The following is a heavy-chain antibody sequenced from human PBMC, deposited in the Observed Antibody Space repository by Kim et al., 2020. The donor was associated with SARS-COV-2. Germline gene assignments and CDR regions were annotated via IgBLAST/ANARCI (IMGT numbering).Heavy chain of an antibody. CDR3: ARDLTGTLDY. V-gene: IGHV3-7*01. CDR2: IKQDGSEK. D-gene: IGHD1-7*01. Sequence: GGSLRLSCAASGFTFSRYWMTWVRQAPGKGLEWVANIKQDGSEKYYVDAVKGRFTISRDNAKSSLSLQMNSLRVEDTAVYYCARDLTGTLDYWGQGTLLTVSS. J-gene: IGHJ4*02. CDR1: GFTFSRYW.